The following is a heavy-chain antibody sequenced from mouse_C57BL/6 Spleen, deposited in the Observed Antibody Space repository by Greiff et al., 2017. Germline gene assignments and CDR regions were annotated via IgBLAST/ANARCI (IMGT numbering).Heavy chain of an antibody. CDR3: ARGGGAWFAY. CDR2: ISNLAYSI. J-gene: IGHJ3*01. CDR1: GFTFSDYG. V-gene: IGHV5-15*04. Sequence: DVHLVESGGGLVQPGGSLTLSCAASGFTFSDYGMARFRQAPRKGPEWVAFISNLAYSIYYADTVTGRFTISSENAKNTLYLEMSSLRSEDTAMYYCARGGGAWFAYWGQGTLVTVSA.